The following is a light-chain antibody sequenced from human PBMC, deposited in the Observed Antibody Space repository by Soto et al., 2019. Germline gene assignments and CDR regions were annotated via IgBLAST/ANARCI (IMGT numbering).Light chain of an antibody. V-gene: IGKV1-17*03. Sequence: DIQRTQSPSAMSASVGDRVTITCLASQDISNYLAWFQQKPGKGPKRLIYAASSLQSGVPSRFSGSGSGTEFTLTISSLQPEDFATYYCLQHNGYPRTFGQGTKVDIK. CDR1: QDISNY. J-gene: IGKJ1*01. CDR3: LQHNGYPRT. CDR2: AAS.